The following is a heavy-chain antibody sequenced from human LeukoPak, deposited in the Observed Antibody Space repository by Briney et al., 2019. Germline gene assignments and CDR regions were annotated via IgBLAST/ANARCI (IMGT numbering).Heavy chain of an antibody. Sequence: SETLSLTCSVSGGSISSYYWSWIRQPPEKGLEWIGYIYYSGSTNYNPSLKSRVTISVDTSKNQFSLKLSSVTAADTALYYCARGIWEMATIPYWYFDIWGRGTLVTVSS. V-gene: IGHV4-59*12. CDR3: ARGIWEMATIPYWYFDI. CDR2: IYYSGST. J-gene: IGHJ2*01. CDR1: GGSISSYY. D-gene: IGHD5-24*01.